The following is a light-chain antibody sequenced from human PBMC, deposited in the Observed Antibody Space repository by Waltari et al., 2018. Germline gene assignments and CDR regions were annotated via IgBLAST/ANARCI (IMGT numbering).Light chain of an antibody. V-gene: IGKV3D-15*01. CDR1: QTVSNR. CDR3: QQETNWLWT. Sequence: IVLTQSPATLSLPPGERATLYCRASQTVSNRLAWYQQKPGQGPRLLMYDASNRATGIPDRFSGSGSGTEFTLTISRLEPEDVGIYFCQQETNWLWTFGQGTKVEIK. J-gene: IGKJ1*01. CDR2: DAS.